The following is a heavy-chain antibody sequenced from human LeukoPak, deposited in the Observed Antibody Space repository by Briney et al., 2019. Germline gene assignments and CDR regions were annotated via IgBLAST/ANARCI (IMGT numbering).Heavy chain of an antibody. D-gene: IGHD1-26*01. CDR1: GDSISGFY. CDR3: ARHQWVPAFDI. J-gene: IGHJ3*02. Sequence: SETLSLTCTVSGDSISGFYWNWVRQPPGKGLEWIGYMYYSGSTNYNPSLKSRVTISVDTSKNQFSLKLSSVTAADTAVYYCARHQWVPAFDIWGQGTMVTVSS. CDR2: MYYSGST. V-gene: IGHV4-59*08.